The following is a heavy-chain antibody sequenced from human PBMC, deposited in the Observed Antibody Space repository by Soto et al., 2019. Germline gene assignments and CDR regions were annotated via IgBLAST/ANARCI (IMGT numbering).Heavy chain of an antibody. J-gene: IGHJ4*02. D-gene: IGHD1-1*01. Sequence: PGGSLRRSWAVAGFTFTSYSMSWCRQAPVEGLEWVANIRQDGHEKYYVDSVKGRFTISRDNDTNSLYLQMNSLRAADTALYYCAKDIMYNWTDETYFDYSGQGTLVTVSS. CDR2: IRQDGHEK. CDR3: AKDIMYNWTDETYFDY. V-gene: IGHV3-7*03. CDR1: GFTFTSYS.